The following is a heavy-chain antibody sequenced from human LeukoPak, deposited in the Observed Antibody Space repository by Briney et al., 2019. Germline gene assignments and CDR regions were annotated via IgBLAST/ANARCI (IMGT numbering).Heavy chain of an antibody. CDR1: GYTFSSYD. Sequence: ASVKVSCKASGYTFSSYDINWVRQATGQGLEWMGWMNPNSGNTGYAQKFQGRVTMTRDTSISTAYMELSRLRSDDTAVYYCARGDEMIVVVIGGGYFDYWGQGTLVTVSS. J-gene: IGHJ4*02. D-gene: IGHD3-22*01. V-gene: IGHV1-8*01. CDR2: MNPNSGNT. CDR3: ARGDEMIVVVIGGGYFDY.